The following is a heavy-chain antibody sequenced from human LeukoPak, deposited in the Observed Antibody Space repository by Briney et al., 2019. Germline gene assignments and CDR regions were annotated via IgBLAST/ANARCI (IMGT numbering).Heavy chain of an antibody. D-gene: IGHD3-10*01. CDR3: ARDWAVTNPYYTGSESYGGYFDL. J-gene: IGHJ2*01. Sequence: ASVKVSCKASGYTFTSYAMNWVRQAPGQGLEWMGWINTNTGNPTYAQGFTGRFVFSLDTSVSTAYLQINSLKAEDTAVYYCARDWAVTNPYYTGSESYGGYFDLWGRGTLVTVSS. CDR2: INTNTGNP. V-gene: IGHV7-4-1*02. CDR1: GYTFTSYA.